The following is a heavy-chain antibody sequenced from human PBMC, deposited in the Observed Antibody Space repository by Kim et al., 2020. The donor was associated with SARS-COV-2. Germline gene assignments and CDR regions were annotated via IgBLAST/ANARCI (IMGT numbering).Heavy chain of an antibody. D-gene: IGHD6-13*01. CDR1: GFTFSTYA. Sequence: GGSLRLSCAASGFTFSTYAMSWVRQAPGKGLEWVSAISGSGGSTYYADSVKGRFTISRDISKNTLYLQMYSLRAEDTAVYYCAKGMDPIEAGGTSGFDPCGQATPVTVSS. CDR2: ISGSGGST. J-gene: IGHJ5*02. CDR3: AKGMDPIEAGGTSGFDP. V-gene: IGHV3-23*01.